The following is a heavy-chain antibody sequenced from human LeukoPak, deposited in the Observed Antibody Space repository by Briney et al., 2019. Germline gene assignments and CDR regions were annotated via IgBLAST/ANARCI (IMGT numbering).Heavy chain of an antibody. D-gene: IGHD2-8*01. Sequence: PGPSLRLSCARSASTFSSYAMSWVRQPPGKGMEWVSAISDTGATTYDADSVKGRFTISRANSRSTLYLQMNRLRAEDTALYSCAKDTAIGRYCANGVCSPFDYWGQGTLVTVSS. J-gene: IGHJ4*02. CDR3: AKDTAIGRYCANGVCSPFDY. CDR1: ASTFSSYA. V-gene: IGHV3-23*01. CDR2: ISDTGATT.